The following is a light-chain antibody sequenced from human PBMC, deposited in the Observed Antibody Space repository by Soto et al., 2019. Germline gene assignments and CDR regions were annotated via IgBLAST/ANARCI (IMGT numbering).Light chain of an antibody. V-gene: IGKV1-39*01. J-gene: IGKJ2*01. CDR3: QQTYSPPRT. Sequence: DIQMTQSPSSLSASVGATVTITCRASQTINIYLSWYQQKPGKAPKLLIYGAVSLQGAVPSRFSGSGSGTDFSLTITDLQPEDFASYYCQQTYSPPRTFGQGTTLDIK. CDR1: QTINIY. CDR2: GAV.